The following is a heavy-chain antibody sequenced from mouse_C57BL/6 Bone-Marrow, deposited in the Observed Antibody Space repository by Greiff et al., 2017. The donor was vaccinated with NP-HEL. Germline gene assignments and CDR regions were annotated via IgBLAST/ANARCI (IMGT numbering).Heavy chain of an antibody. J-gene: IGHJ3*01. CDR2: IHPSSGST. CDR1: GYTFTSYW. V-gene: IGHV1-64*01. D-gene: IGHD2-3*01. Sequence: VQLQQPGAELVKPGASVKLSCKASGYTFTSYWMHWVKQRPGQGLEWIGMIHPSSGSTNYNEKFKSKATLTVDKSSSTAYMQLSSLTSEDSAVYYCARWIYDGYYWFAYWGQGTLVTVSA. CDR3: ARWIYDGYYWFAY.